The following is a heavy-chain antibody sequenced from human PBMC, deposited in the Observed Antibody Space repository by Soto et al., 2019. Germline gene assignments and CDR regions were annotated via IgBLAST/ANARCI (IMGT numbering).Heavy chain of an antibody. V-gene: IGHV1-18*01. CDR1: GYTFTSYG. Sequence: ASVKVSCKASGYTFTSYGISWVQQAPGQGLEWMGWISAYNGNTNYAQKLQGRVTMTTDTSTSTAYMELRSLRSDDTAVYYCARDIAVAGSRWFDPWGQGTLVTVSS. D-gene: IGHD6-19*01. CDR3: ARDIAVAGSRWFDP. J-gene: IGHJ5*02. CDR2: ISAYNGNT.